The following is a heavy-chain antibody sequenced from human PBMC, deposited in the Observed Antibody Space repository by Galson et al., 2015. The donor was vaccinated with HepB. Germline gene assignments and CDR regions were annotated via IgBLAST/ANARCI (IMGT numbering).Heavy chain of an antibody. J-gene: IGHJ3*02. Sequence: SVKVSCKASGGTFSSYSISWVRQAPGQGLEWMGRIIPILGRANYAQKFQVRVTITADKSTNTSYMEVSSQRSEDTAVYYCARDARGGNKYEGALDMSSQETMDTASS. V-gene: IGHV1-69*04. CDR1: GGTFSSYS. CDR3: ARDARGGNKYEGALDM. D-gene: IGHD1/OR15-1a*01. CDR2: IIPILGRA.